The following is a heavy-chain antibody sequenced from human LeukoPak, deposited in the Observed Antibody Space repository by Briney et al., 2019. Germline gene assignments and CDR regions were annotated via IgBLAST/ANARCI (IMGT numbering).Heavy chain of an antibody. CDR3: ATGSLELWFGGAYFDY. D-gene: IGHD3-10*01. V-gene: IGHV1-24*01. CDR1: GYTLTELS. Sequence: GASVKVSCKVSGYTLTELSMHWVRQAPGKGLEWMGGFDPEDGETIYAQKFQGRVTMTEDTSTDTAYMELSSLRSEDTAVYYCATGSLELWFGGAYFDYWGQGTLVTVSS. J-gene: IGHJ4*02. CDR2: FDPEDGET.